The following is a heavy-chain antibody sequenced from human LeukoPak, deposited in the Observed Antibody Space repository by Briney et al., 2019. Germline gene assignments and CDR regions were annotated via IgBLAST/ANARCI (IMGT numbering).Heavy chain of an antibody. J-gene: IGHJ4*02. V-gene: IGHV1-24*01. CDR1: GYTPTELS. CDR2: FDPEDGET. CDR3: ATDRGVVNYFDY. Sequence: ASVKVSCKVSGYTPTELSMHWVRQAPGKGLEWMGGFDPEDGETIYAQKFQGRVTMTEDTSTDTAYMELSSLRSEDTAVYYCATDRGVVNYFDYWGQGTLVTVSS. D-gene: IGHD3-3*01.